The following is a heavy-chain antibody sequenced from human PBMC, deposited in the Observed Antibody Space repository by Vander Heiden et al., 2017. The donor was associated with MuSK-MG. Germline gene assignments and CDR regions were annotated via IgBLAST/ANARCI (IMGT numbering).Heavy chain of an antibody. CDR2: ISGSGGST. Sequence: EVQLLESGGGLVQPGGSVSLSCAASGFPFSGYAMSWVRQAPGKGLEWVSAISGSGGSTYYADSVKGRFTISRDNSKNTLYLQMNSLRAEDTAVYYCAKAAQAGGVAGYWGQGTLVTVSS. J-gene: IGHJ4*02. CDR3: AKAAQAGGVAGY. CDR1: GFPFSGYA. D-gene: IGHD6-19*01. V-gene: IGHV3-23*01.